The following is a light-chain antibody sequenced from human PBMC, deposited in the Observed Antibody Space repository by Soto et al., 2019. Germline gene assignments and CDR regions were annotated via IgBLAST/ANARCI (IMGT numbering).Light chain of an antibody. CDR2: AAS. J-gene: IGKJ3*01. V-gene: IGKV1-12*01. Sequence: GDRVTITCRASQDIDSWLAWYQQKPGKAPKLLIYAASSLQSGVPSRFSGSGSATDFTFTISSLQPEDFATYYCQQSYSAPRSFGPGTKVDIK. CDR3: QQSYSAPRS. CDR1: QDIDSW.